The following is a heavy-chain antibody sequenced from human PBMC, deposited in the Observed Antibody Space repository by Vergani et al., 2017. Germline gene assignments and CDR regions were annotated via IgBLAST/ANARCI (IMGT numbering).Heavy chain of an antibody. CDR1: GFTFDDYA. Sequence: EVQLVESGGGLVQPGRSLRLPCAASGFTFDDYAMHWVRQAPGKGLEWVSGINWNSDSIAYADSGKGRFTISRDNAKNSLYLQMKSLRAEDTALYCCVKDIAAAGNYWYFDLWVRGTLVTVSS. CDR2: INWNSDSI. CDR3: VKDIAAAGNYWYFDL. J-gene: IGHJ2*01. D-gene: IGHD6-13*01. V-gene: IGHV3-9*01.